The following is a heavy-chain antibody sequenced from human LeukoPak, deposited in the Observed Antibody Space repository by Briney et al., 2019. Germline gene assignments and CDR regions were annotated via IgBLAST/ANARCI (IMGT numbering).Heavy chain of an antibody. V-gene: IGHV3-30*04. CDR2: ISYDGSNK. CDR1: GFTFSSYA. CDR3: ARDSISKYYDYVWGSYRFLPDY. Sequence: PERSLRLSCAASGFTFSSYAMHWVRQAPGKGLEWVAVISYDGSNKYYADSVKGRFTISRDNSKNTLYLQMNSLRAEDTAVYYCARDSISKYYDYVWGSYRFLPDYWGQGTLVTVSS. D-gene: IGHD3-16*02. J-gene: IGHJ4*02.